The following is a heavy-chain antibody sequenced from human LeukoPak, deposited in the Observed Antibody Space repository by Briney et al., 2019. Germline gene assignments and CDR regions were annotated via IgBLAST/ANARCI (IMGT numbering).Heavy chain of an antibody. J-gene: IGHJ4*02. CDR3: ARDPRARGGDYGDY. Sequence: GGSLRLSCAASGFTFSSYAMHWVRQAPGKGLEWVAVISYDGSNKYYADSVKGRFTISRDNSKNTLYLQMNSLRAEDTAVYYCARDPRARGGDYGDYWGQGTLVTVSS. V-gene: IGHV3-30*04. D-gene: IGHD3-16*01. CDR2: ISYDGSNK. CDR1: GFTFSSYA.